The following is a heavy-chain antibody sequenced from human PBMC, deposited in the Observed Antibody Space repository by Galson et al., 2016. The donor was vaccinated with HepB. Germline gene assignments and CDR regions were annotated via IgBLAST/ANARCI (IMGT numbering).Heavy chain of an antibody. J-gene: IGHJ1*01. CDR3: ARVPYSSNWDRPIFHY. D-gene: IGHD6-13*01. V-gene: IGHV3-23*01. CDR1: GFTFSAFA. CDR2: ISGSGSRT. Sequence: SLRLSCAASGFTFSAFAMSWVRQAPGKGLEWVSVISGSGSRTDYADSVKGRVTISRDNSKNTLSLQMNSLRAEDTAVYYCARVPYSSNWDRPIFHYWGQGTLVTVSS.